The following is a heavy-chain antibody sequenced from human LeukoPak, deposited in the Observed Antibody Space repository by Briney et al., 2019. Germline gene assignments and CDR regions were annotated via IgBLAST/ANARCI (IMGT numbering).Heavy chain of an antibody. CDR3: ASLYSSSSPASNYYYYGMDV. V-gene: IGHV3-33*01. D-gene: IGHD6-6*01. CDR1: GFTFSSYG. CDR2: IWYDGSNK. J-gene: IGHJ6*02. Sequence: PGGSLRLSCAASGFTFSSYGMHWVRQAPGKGLEWVAVIWYDGSNKYYADSVKGRFTISRDNSKNTLYLQMSSLRAEDTAVYYCASLYSSSSPASNYYYYGMDVWGQGTTVTVSS.